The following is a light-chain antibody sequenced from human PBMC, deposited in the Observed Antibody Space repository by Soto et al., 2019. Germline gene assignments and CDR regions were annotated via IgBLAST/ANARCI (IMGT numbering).Light chain of an antibody. CDR1: QSVSSY. Sequence: EIVLTQSPSTLSFSPGERATLSFMASQSVSSYLAWYQQKPGQAPRLLIYDASNRATGIPARFSGSGSGTDFTLTISSLEPEDFAVYYCQQCNNWPPEITFGQGTRLEIK. V-gene: IGKV3-11*01. CDR2: DAS. CDR3: QQCNNWPPEIT. J-gene: IGKJ5*01.